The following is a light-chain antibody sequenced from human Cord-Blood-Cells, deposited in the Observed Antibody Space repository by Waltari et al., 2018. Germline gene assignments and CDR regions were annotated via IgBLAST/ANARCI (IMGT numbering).Light chain of an antibody. CDR2: SKN. CDR1: SSNIGRNT. Sequence: QSVLTQPPSASGTPGQRVTISCSGSSSNIGRNTVNWYQQLPGTAPKLLIYSKNQRPSGVPDRCCGSESGTSASLAISGLQSEDEADYYCAAWDDSLSGPVFGGGTKLGVL. V-gene: IGLV1-44*01. CDR3: AAWDDSLSGPV. J-gene: IGLJ2*01.